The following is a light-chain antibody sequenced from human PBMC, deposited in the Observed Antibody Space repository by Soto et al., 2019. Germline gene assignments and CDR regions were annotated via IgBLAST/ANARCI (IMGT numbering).Light chain of an antibody. CDR2: TAS. Sequence: DIQMTQSPSSVYASVGDRVTITCRASQSISSYLNWYQQKPGKAPNLLIYTASSLESGVPSRFSGSGSGTDFTLTITSLQPEDFATYFCQQSYSRPRTFGQGTKVDIK. J-gene: IGKJ1*01. V-gene: IGKV1-39*01. CDR3: QQSYSRPRT. CDR1: QSISSY.